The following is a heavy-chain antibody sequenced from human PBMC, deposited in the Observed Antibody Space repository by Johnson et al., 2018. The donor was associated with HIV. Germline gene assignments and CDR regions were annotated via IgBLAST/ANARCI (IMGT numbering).Heavy chain of an antibody. CDR2: ISGSGGST. CDR3: ARGMQPDAFDI. V-gene: IGHV3-20*04. CDR1: GFTFDDYA. Sequence: VQLVESGGGVVQPGRSLRLSCAASGFTFDDYAMHWVRQAPGKGLEWVSAISGSGGSTGYADSVKGRFTISRDNAKNSLYLQMNSLRAEDTAVYYCARGMQPDAFDIWGQGTMVTVSS. D-gene: IGHD6-13*01. J-gene: IGHJ3*02.